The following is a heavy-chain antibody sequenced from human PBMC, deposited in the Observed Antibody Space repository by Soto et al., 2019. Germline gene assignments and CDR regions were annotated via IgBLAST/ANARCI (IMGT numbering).Heavy chain of an antibody. J-gene: IGHJ4*02. CDR3: ARDRLRLGELSLIGYFDY. Sequence: PGGSLRLSCEASGFTFTSYAMHWVRQAPGKGHEWVAVISYDGINEYYADSVKGRFTISRDNSKNTLFLQMSSLRVEDTAVYYCARDRLRLGELSLIGYFDYWGQGTLVTVSS. CDR1: GFTFTSYA. D-gene: IGHD3-16*02. V-gene: IGHV3-30*15. CDR2: ISYDGINE.